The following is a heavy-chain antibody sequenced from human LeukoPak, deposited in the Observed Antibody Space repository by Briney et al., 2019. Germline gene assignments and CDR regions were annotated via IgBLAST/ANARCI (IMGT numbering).Heavy chain of an antibody. D-gene: IGHD4-17*01. Sequence: SETLSLTCAVYGGSLSGYYWSWIRQPPGKGLEWIGEINHSGTTNSKASLKSRVTMSVDTSKNQFSLKLSSVTAADTAVYYCARGAYGDYGFFDYWGQGALVTVSS. CDR2: INHSGTT. V-gene: IGHV4-34*01. CDR3: ARGAYGDYGFFDY. J-gene: IGHJ4*02. CDR1: GGSLSGYY.